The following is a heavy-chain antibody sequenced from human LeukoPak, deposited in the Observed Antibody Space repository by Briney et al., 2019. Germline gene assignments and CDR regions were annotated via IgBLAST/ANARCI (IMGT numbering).Heavy chain of an antibody. J-gene: IGHJ4*02. D-gene: IGHD1-26*01. CDR1: GFRFSGHY. CDR3: AREARATPDF. V-gene: IGHV3-11*01. Sequence: PGGSLRLSCAASGFRFSGHYMSWIRQAPGKGLEWISYITNSGDFVNYADSVKGRFTISRDNAENSLYLQMNSLRAEDTAVYYCAREARATPDFWGQGTVVTVSS. CDR2: ITNSGDFV.